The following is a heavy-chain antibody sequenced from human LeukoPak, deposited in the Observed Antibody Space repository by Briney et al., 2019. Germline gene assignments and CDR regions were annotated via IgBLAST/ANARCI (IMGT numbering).Heavy chain of an antibody. CDR1: GFSFSTYD. D-gene: IGHD1-26*01. CDR2: ISGSGGSA. Sequence: GGSLRLSCAASGFSFSTYDMSWVRQAPGKGLEWVSAISGSGGSAYYADSVKGRFTISRDNSKNTLYLQMNSLGAEDTAVYYCAKDRSSGTYFDYWGQGTPATVSS. J-gene: IGHJ4*02. V-gene: IGHV3-23*01. CDR3: AKDRSSGTYFDY.